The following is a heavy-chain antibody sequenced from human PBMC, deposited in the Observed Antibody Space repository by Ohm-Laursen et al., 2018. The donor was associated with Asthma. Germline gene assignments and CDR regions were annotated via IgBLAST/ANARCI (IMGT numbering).Heavy chain of an antibody. Sequence: SLRLSCAASGFTFSSYGMHWVRQAPGKGLEWVAVISYDGGNKYYADSVKGRFTISRDNSKNTLYLEMNSLRVEDTAVYYCAKDPRLLEWSQGGFDYWGQGTLVTVSS. CDR1: GFTFSSYG. V-gene: IGHV3-30*18. CDR2: ISYDGGNK. D-gene: IGHD3-3*01. CDR3: AKDPRLLEWSQGGFDY. J-gene: IGHJ4*02.